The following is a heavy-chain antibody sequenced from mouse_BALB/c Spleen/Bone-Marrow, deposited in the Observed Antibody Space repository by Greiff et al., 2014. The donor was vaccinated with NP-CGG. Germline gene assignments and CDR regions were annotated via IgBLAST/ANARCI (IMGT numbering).Heavy chain of an antibody. CDR3: ARVYLWYFDV. V-gene: IGHV2-9*02. CDR1: GFSLTRYG. D-gene: IGHD2-3*01. J-gene: IGHJ1*01. Sequence: QVQLKESGPGPVAPSPSLSITCPVSGFSLTRYGVHWVRPPPGKGLEWLGVIWAGGSTNYNSALMSRLSISKDNSKSQVFLKMNSLQTDDTAMYYCARVYLWYFDVWGAGTTVTVSS. CDR2: IWAGGST.